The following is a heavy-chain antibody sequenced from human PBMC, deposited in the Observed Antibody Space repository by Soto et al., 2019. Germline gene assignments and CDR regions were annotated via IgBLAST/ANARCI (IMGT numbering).Heavy chain of an antibody. Sequence: PSETLSLTCTISGVSISSGKWWSWVRQPPGEGLEWIGEIFHTGNTDYKPSLKSRVSMLVDKSKNQFSLNLDSVTAADTAVYYCARNLFDSRGYPPEVWGQGILVTVSS. CDR2: IFHTGNT. D-gene: IGHD3-22*01. CDR1: GVSISSGKW. CDR3: ARNLFDSRGYPPEV. J-gene: IGHJ4*02. V-gene: IGHV4-4*02.